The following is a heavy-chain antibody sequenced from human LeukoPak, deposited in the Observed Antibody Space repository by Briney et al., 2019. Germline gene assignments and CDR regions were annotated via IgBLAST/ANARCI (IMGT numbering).Heavy chain of an antibody. CDR3: ARGGLHYYFDY. V-gene: IGHV3-20*04. Sequence: GGSLRLSCAASGFTFDDYGMSWVRQAPGKGLEWVSGINWNGGSTGYADSVKGRFTISRDNDKNSLYLQMNSLRAEDTALYYCARGGLHYYFDYWGQGTLVTVSS. J-gene: IGHJ4*02. CDR1: GFTFDDYG. CDR2: INWNGGST.